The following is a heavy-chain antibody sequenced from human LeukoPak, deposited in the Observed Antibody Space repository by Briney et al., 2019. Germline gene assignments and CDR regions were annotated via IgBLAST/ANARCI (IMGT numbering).Heavy chain of an antibody. V-gene: IGHV3-11*04. CDR1: GFTFSDYY. Sequence: GGSLRLSCVASGFTFSDYYMSWIRQAPGKGLEWVSYISSSGRTIYYADSVKGRFTISRDNAKNSLYLQMNSLRAEDTAVYYCARFPGYSYERGFRGPIDYWGQGTLVTVSS. J-gene: IGHJ4*02. CDR2: ISSSGRTI. CDR3: ARFPGYSYERGFRGPIDY. D-gene: IGHD5-18*01.